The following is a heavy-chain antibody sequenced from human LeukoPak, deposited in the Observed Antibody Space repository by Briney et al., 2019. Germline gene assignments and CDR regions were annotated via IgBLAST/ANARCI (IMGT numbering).Heavy chain of an antibody. CDR2: IYYSGNT. V-gene: IGHV4-39*01. D-gene: IGHD1-7*01. J-gene: IGHJ4*02. CDR1: GGSISISNYY. CDR3: ARAAGWNYLDY. Sequence: SETLSLTCTVSGGSISISNYYWDWIRQPPGKGLEWIGSIYYSGNTYYNPSLKSRVAISVDTSKNQLSLKLSSVTAADTAVYYCARAAGWNYLDYWGQGTLVTVSS.